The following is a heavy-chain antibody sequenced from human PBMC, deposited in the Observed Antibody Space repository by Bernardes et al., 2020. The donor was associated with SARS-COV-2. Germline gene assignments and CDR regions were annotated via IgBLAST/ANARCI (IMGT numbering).Heavy chain of an antibody. Sequence: GGSLRLSCAATEFAFKSYAMAWVRQAPGKGLEWVSLISDSGGSTYYADSVKGRFTISRDNSQNTLHMQMNSLRADDTAVYYCAKGGIYCDSSSCKHLGFFDYWGQGTLVTVSS. J-gene: IGHJ4*02. CDR2: ISDSGGST. CDR1: EFAFKSYA. D-gene: IGHD2-2*01. CDR3: AKGGIYCDSSSCKHLGFFDY. V-gene: IGHV3-23*01.